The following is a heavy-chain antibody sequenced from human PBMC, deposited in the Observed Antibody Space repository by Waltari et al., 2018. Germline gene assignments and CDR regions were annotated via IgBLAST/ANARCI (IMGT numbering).Heavy chain of an antibody. J-gene: IGHJ3*02. Sequence: QVQLQESGPGLVKPSETLSLTCTVSGGSISSYYWSWIRPPPGKGLEWIGYIYYSGSTNYNPSLKSRVTISVDTSKNQFSLKLSSVTAADTAVYYCARVGYQHSYGRGNAFDIWGQGTMVTVSS. V-gene: IGHV4-59*01. CDR1: GGSISSYY. CDR3: ARVGYQHSYGRGNAFDI. CDR2: IYYSGST. D-gene: IGHD5-18*01.